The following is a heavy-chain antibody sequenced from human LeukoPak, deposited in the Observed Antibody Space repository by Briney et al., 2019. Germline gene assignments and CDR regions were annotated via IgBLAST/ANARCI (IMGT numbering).Heavy chain of an antibody. CDR2: VRYDGSKT. J-gene: IGHJ5*01. Sequence: GRSLRLSCAASGFTFSSYGMHRVRQTPGKGLDWVSFVRYDGSKTYYGDSVKGRFTISRDNSNNTVYLQMNRLRPDDTAVYYCVRDGIGGSTTLDSWGQGTLVTVSS. D-gene: IGHD3-16*01. CDR1: GFTFSSYG. CDR3: VRDGIGGSTTLDS. V-gene: IGHV3-30*02.